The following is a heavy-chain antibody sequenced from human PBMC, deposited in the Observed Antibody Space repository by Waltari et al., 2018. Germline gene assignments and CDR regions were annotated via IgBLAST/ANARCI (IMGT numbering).Heavy chain of an antibody. Sequence: EVQLVESGGGLVQPGGSVRLSCEPSEFTFVAYGISWVAEAPGKGLEWVANIKQDGSEKYYVDSVKGRFTISRDNAKNSLYLQMNSLRAEDTAVYYCARGSRVGAESFDYWGQGTLVTVSS. CDR3: ARGSRVGAESFDY. V-gene: IGHV3-7*01. CDR1: EFTFVAYG. CDR2: IKQDGSEK. J-gene: IGHJ4*02. D-gene: IGHD1-26*01.